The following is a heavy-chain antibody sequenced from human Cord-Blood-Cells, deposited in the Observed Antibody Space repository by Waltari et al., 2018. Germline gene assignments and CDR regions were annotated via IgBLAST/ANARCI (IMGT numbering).Heavy chain of an antibody. Sequence: QLQLQESGPGLVKPSAPLSLTCTVPGGSIRRSSYYWGWIHQPPGKGLEWIGSIYYSGSTYYNPSLKSRVTISVDTSKNQFSLKLSSVTAADTAVYYCARQSVYWYFDLWGRGTLVTVSS. V-gene: IGHV4-39*01. CDR2: IYYSGST. J-gene: IGHJ2*01. CDR3: ARQSVYWYFDL. CDR1: GGSIRRSSYY.